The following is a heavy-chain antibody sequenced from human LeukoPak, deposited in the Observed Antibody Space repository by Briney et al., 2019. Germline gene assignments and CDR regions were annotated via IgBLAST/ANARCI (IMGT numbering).Heavy chain of an antibody. CDR2: IWYDGSNR. J-gene: IGHJ4*02. Sequence: GGSLLLSCVASGFTFSTYGMHWVRQAPGKGLEWVALIWYDGSNRYYAESVKGRFTISRDNSKNTLYLQMNNLRAEDTAVYYCARDRGYSYAHPLDYWGQGTLVTVSS. D-gene: IGHD5-18*01. CDR3: ARDRGYSYAHPLDY. CDR1: GFTFSTYG. V-gene: IGHV3-33*01.